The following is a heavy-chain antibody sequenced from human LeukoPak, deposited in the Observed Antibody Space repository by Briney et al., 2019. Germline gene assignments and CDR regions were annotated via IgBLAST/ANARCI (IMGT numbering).Heavy chain of an antibody. CDR3: AKDDSMTLDHFDY. V-gene: IGHV3-23*01. CDR2: INYSGGHK. CDR1: GFTFKNCA. J-gene: IGHJ4*02. Sequence: PGGSLRLSCVASGFTFKNCAMSWFRQAPGKGLEWVSGINYSGGHKYYADSVKGRFTISRDSSKNTLSLQMNSLTTEETAVYYCAKDDSMTLDHFDYWGQGALVTVSS. D-gene: IGHD4-11*01.